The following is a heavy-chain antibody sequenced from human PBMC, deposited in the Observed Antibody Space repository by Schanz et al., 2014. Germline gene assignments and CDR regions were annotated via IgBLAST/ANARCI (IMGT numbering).Heavy chain of an antibody. CDR3: ARDRGHGDLPGDI. CDR1: GASISSSNW. J-gene: IGHJ3*02. CDR2: INHGGST. D-gene: IGHD4-17*01. Sequence: QVQLQESGPGLVKPSGTLSLTCAVSGASISSSNWWSWVRQPPGKGLEWIAEINHGGSTNYNPSLKSRVTISVDTSKNQFSLKLRSVTAADTAVYYCARDRGHGDLPGDIWGQGTMVTVSS. V-gene: IGHV4-4*02.